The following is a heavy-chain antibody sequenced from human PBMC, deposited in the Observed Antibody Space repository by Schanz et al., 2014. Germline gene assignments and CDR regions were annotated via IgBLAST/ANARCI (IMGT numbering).Heavy chain of an antibody. D-gene: IGHD3-3*01. Sequence: EVQLLESGGALEQPGGSLRLSCAASGITFSDYAMSWVRQAPGKGLEWVSTIASGGSHTFYADSVTGRFTISGDNSKNTLFLQMNSLRVEDTAIYYCAKSWKGHLLTGRPSWSDGRDAGGEGTTV. J-gene: IGHJ6*02. V-gene: IGHV3-23*01. CDR1: GITFSDYA. CDR3: AKSWKGHLLTGRPSWSDGRDA. CDR2: IASGGSHT.